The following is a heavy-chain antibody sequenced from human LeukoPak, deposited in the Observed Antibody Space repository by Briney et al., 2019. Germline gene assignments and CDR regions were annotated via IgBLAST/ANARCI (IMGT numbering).Heavy chain of an antibody. CDR3: ARGYCSSTSCCNDFDH. J-gene: IGHJ4*02. CDR2: IIPILDIP. D-gene: IGHD2-2*01. CDR1: GGTFSSYS. Sequence: SVKVSCKASGGTFSSYSISWVRQAPGQGLEWMGRIIPILDIPNYAQKFQGRVTITADKSTSTAYMELTSLRSEDTAVYYCARGYCSSTSCCNDFDHWGQGTLVTVSS. V-gene: IGHV1-69*04.